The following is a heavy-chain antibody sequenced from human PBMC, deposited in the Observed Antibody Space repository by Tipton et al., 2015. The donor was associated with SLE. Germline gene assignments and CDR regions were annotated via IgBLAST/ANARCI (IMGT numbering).Heavy chain of an antibody. J-gene: IGHJ3*02. CDR2: IYYSGST. CDR3: ARGSGYGYGDDAFDI. CDR1: GGSISSSSYY. Sequence: TLSLTCTVSGGSISSSSYYWSWIRQPPGKGLEWIGYIYYSGSTNYNPSLKSRVTISVDTSKNQFTLKLSSVTAADTAVYYCARGSGYGYGDDAFDIWGQGTMVTVSS. D-gene: IGHD5-18*01. V-gene: IGHV4-61*01.